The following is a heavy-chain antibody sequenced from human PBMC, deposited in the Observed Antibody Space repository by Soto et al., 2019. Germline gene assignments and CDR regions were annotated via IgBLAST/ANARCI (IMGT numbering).Heavy chain of an antibody. D-gene: IGHD1-26*01. CDR3: TTGIVNY. Sequence: EVQLVESGGGLVKPGGSLRLSCAASGFTFSNAWMSWFRQAPGKGLEWVGRIKSKTDGGKTDYAAPVKGRFTISRDDSKNTLYLQMNSLKPEDTAVYYCTTGIVNYWGQGTLVTVSS. V-gene: IGHV3-15*01. CDR2: IKSKTDGGKT. J-gene: IGHJ4*02. CDR1: GFTFSNAW.